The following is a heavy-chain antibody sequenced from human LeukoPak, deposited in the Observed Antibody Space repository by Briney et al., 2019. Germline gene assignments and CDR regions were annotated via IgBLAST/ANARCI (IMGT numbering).Heavy chain of an antibody. CDR2: INHSGST. J-gene: IGHJ4*02. D-gene: IGHD4/OR15-4a*01. Sequence: SETLSLTCAVYGGSFSGYYWSWIRQPPGKGLEWIGEINHSGSTNYNPSLKSRVTISVGTSKDQFSLKLSSVTAADTAVYYCARVFGAGYSDYWGQGTLVTASS. V-gene: IGHV4-34*01. CDR1: GGSFSGYY. CDR3: ARVFGAGYSDY.